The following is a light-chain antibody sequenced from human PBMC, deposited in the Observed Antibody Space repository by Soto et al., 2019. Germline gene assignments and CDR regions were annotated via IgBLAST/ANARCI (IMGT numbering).Light chain of an antibody. CDR1: QSVSSY. V-gene: IGKV3-11*01. Sequence: ESVLTQSPATLSLSPGERATLSWMASQSVSSYLAWYQQKPGQAPRLLIYDASNRATGIPARFSGSGSGTDFTLTISSLEPEDFAVYYCQQRSNWPRAITFGQGTRLEIK. CDR3: QQRSNWPRAIT. J-gene: IGKJ5*01. CDR2: DAS.